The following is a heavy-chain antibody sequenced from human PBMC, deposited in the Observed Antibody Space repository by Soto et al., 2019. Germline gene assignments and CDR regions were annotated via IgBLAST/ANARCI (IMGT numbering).Heavy chain of an antibody. CDR3: ARDGSYYDSSGYYSYDY. Sequence: EASVKVSCKASGYTFTSYGISWVRQAPGQGLEWMGWISAYNGNTNYAQKLQGRVTMTTDTSTSTAYMELRSLRSDDTAVYYCARDGSYYDSSGYYSYDYWGQGTLVTVSS. D-gene: IGHD3-22*01. J-gene: IGHJ4*02. CDR2: ISAYNGNT. V-gene: IGHV1-18*01. CDR1: GYTFTSYG.